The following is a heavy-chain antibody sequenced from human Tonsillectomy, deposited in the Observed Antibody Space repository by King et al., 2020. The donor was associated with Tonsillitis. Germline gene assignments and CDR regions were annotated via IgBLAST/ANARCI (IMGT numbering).Heavy chain of an antibody. J-gene: IGHJ4*02. V-gene: IGHV3-9*01. CDR2: ISWNSGSI. CDR1: GFTFDDYA. CDR3: AKDSTYYYDSSGYLD. Sequence: VQRVESGGGLVQPGRSLRLSCAASGFTFDDYAMHWVRQAPGKGLEWVSGISWNSGSIGYADSVKGRFTISRDNAKNSLYLQMNSLRAEDTALYYCAKDSTYYYDSSGYLDWGQGTLVTVSS. D-gene: IGHD3-22*01.